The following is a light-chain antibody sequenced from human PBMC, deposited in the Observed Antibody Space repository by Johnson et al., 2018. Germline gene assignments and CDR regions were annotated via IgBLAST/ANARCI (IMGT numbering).Light chain of an antibody. V-gene: IGLV1-51*02. J-gene: IGLJ1*01. CDR1: SSNIGNNY. CDR3: GTWDSSLIAGNV. Sequence: VLTQPPSVSAAPGQKVTISCSGSSSNIGNNYVSWYQQLPGTAPKLLIYENNKRPSGIPDRFSGSKSGTSATLGITGLQTGDEADYYCGTWDSSLIAGNVFGTGTKVTVL. CDR2: ENN.